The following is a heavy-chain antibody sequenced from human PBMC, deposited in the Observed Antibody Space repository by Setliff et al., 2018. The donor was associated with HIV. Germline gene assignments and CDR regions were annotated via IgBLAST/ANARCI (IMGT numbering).Heavy chain of an antibody. J-gene: IGHJ3*02. D-gene: IGHD2-2*01. V-gene: IGHV4-61*02. CDR3: AGQDIGAVPALGAFDI. Sequence: PSETLSLTCTVSGGSISSGGFYWYWIRQPAGKGLEWIGRIYTSGTTNYNPSLKSRVTISMDTSKGRFSLRLTSVTAADTAVYYCAGQDIGAVPALGAFDIWGQGTMVTVSS. CDR1: GGSISSGGFY. CDR2: IYTSGTT.